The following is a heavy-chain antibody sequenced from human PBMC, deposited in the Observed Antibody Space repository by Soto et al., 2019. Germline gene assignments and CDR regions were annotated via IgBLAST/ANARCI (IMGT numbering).Heavy chain of an antibody. CDR2: IYYSGST. J-gene: IGHJ4*02. CDR1: GGFISSSRSY. V-gene: IGHV4-39*01. Sequence: SETLSVTCTVSGGFISSSRSYWGWIRQAPGKGLECIGSIYYSGSTYYSPSLKSRVTISVDTSKNQFSLKLSSVTAADTAVYYCARRGLVGATTFDYWGQGTLVTVSS. CDR3: ARRGLVGATTFDY. D-gene: IGHD1-26*01.